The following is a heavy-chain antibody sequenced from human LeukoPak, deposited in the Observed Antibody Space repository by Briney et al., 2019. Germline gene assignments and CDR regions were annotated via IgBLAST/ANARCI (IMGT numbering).Heavy chain of an antibody. CDR1: GFTFSSYA. CDR2: ISGSGGST. Sequence: GGSLRLSCAASGFTFSSYAMSWVRQAPGKGLEWVSAISGSGGSTYYADSVKGRFTISRDNSKNTLYLQMNSLRAEDTAVYYCAKGPRPAYYYDSSGYSPDYWGQGTLVTVSS. CDR3: AKGPRPAYYYDSSGYSPDY. V-gene: IGHV3-23*01. D-gene: IGHD3-22*01. J-gene: IGHJ4*02.